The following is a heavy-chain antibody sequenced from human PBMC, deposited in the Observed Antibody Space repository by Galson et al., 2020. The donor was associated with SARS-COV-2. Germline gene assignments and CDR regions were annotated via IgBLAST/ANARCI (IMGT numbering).Heavy chain of an antibody. Sequence: ASVKVSCKVSGYTLTELSMHWVRQAPGKGLEWMGGFDPEDGETIYAQKFQGRVTMTEDTSTDTAYMELSSLRSEDTAVYYCATTGGAYDYGWGSYRTPTYNWFDPWGQGTLVTVSS. J-gene: IGHJ5*02. V-gene: IGHV1-24*01. CDR1: GYTLTELS. CDR3: ATTGGAYDYGWGSYRTPTYNWFDP. CDR2: FDPEDGET. D-gene: IGHD3-16*02.